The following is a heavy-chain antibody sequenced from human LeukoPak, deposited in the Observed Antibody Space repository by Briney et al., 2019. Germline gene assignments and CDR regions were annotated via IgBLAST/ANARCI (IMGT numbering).Heavy chain of an antibody. CDR1: GYSISSGYY. V-gene: IGHV4-38-2*02. CDR2: IYHSGST. Sequence: PSETLSLTCTVSGYSISSGYYWGWIRQPPGKGLEWIASIYHSGSTYYNPSLKSRVTISVDTSKNQFSLKLSSATAADTAVYYCARDGRIRFPITNWFDPWGQGTLVTVSS. D-gene: IGHD3-3*01. CDR3: ARDGRIRFPITNWFDP. J-gene: IGHJ5*02.